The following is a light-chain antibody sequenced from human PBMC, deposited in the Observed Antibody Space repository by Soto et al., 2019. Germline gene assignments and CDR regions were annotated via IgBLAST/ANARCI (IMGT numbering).Light chain of an antibody. CDR3: QQRDFWLT. Sequence: EVVLTQSPATLSLSPGERATLSCRASQSVSTYLAWYQQKPGQPPRLLIYDASNRAAGIPARFSGSGSGTDFTLTISSLEPEDFVVYCCQQRDFWLTFGGGTKVEIK. CDR1: QSVSTY. J-gene: IGKJ4*01. CDR2: DAS. V-gene: IGKV3-11*01.